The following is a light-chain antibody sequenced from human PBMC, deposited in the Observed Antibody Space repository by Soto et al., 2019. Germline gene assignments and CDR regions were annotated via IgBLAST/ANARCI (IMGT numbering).Light chain of an antibody. CDR1: QSVTKY. CDR3: QQRSNWVKT. Sequence: EIVLTQSPATLSLSPGERATLSCRGSQSVTKYLAWYQQKPGQAPRLIIYDVSNRATGIPARFGGSGSGTDFTLTISSLEPEDSAVYYCQQRSNWVKTFGQGTKLEIK. V-gene: IGKV3-11*01. CDR2: DVS. J-gene: IGKJ2*01.